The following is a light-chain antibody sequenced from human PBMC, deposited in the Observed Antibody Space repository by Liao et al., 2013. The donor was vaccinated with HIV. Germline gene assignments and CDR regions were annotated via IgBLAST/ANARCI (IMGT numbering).Light chain of an antibody. Sequence: SYVLTQPPSVSVAPGKTARITCGGNKIGSKSVHWYQQKPGQAPVVVIYNDSDRPSGIPERFSGSNSGNTATLTISRVEAGDEADYYCQVWDSSSDHPGVVFGGGTKLTVL. J-gene: IGLJ2*01. CDR1: KIGSKS. CDR3: QVWDSSSDHPGVV. CDR2: NDS. V-gene: IGLV3-21*04.